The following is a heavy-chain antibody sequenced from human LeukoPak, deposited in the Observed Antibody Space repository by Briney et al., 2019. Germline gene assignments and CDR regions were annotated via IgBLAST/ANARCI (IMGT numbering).Heavy chain of an antibody. D-gene: IGHD3-22*01. V-gene: IGHV3-7*01. CDR1: GFTFSSYW. CDR3: VRDNNYYDSSGYSNSYYYYYMDV. CDR2: IKQDGSEK. Sequence: PGGSLRLSCAASGFTFSSYWMSWVRQAPGKGLEWVANIKQDGSEKYYVDSVKGRFTISRDNAQNSLYLQMNSLRAEDTAVYYCVRDNNYYDSSGYSNSYYYYYMDVWGKGTTVTVSS. J-gene: IGHJ6*03.